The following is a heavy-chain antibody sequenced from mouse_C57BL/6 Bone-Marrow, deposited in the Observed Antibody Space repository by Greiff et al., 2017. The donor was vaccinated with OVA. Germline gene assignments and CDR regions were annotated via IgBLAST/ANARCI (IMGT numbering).Heavy chain of an antibody. CDR3: TSRLLYSYYFDY. Sequence: VKLVESGAELVRPGASVTLSCKASGYTFTDYEMHWVKQTPVHGLEWIGAIDPETGGTAYNQKFKGKAILTADKSSSTAYMELRSLTSEDSAVYYCTSRLLYSYYFDYWGQGTTLTVSS. V-gene: IGHV1-15*01. J-gene: IGHJ2*01. CDR2: IDPETGGT. CDR1: GYTFTDYE. D-gene: IGHD2-12*01.